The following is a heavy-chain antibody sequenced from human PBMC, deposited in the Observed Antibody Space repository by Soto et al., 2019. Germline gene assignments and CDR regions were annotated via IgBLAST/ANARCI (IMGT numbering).Heavy chain of an antibody. CDR3: AKGQRAAVGNSYMDV. CDR2: IRGSGGST. Sequence: GGSLRLSCAASGFTFSSYAMSWVRQAPGKGLEWVSTIRGSGGSTYYADSVKGRFTVSRDNSKNTLYLQMHSLRAEGTAVYYCAKGQRAAVGNSYMDVWGKGTTVTVSS. CDR1: GFTFSSYA. V-gene: IGHV3-23*01. J-gene: IGHJ6*03. D-gene: IGHD6-13*01.